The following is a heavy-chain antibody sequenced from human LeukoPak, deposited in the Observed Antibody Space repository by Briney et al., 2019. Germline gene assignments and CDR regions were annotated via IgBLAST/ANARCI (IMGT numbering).Heavy chain of an antibody. CDR2: IYSGGST. CDR1: EFTVSSNY. Sequence: GGSLRLSCAASEFTVSSNYMNWVRQAPGKGLEWVSFIYSGGSTYYADSVRGRFTISRDSSKNALYLQMNSLRAEDTAVYFCATFTPLRAFDFWGQGTLVTVSS. V-gene: IGHV3-66*01. D-gene: IGHD3-16*01. CDR3: ATFTPLRAFDF. J-gene: IGHJ4*02.